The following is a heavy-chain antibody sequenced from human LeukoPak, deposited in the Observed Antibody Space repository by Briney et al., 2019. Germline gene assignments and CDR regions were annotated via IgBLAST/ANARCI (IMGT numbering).Heavy chain of an antibody. CDR1: GFTFSDYY. Sequence: PGRSLRLSCAASGFTFSDYYVSWIRQAPGKGLEWVSYISSSGSTIYYADSVKGRFTISRDNAKNSLYLQMNSLRAEDTAVYYCARGHLYCTNGVCYEDYWGQGTLVTVSS. D-gene: IGHD2-8*01. V-gene: IGHV3-11*01. CDR3: ARGHLYCTNGVCYEDY. CDR2: ISSSGSTI. J-gene: IGHJ4*02.